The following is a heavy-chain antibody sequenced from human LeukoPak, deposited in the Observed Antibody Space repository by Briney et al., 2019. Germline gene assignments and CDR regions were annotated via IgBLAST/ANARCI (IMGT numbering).Heavy chain of an antibody. D-gene: IGHD3-10*01. J-gene: IGHJ4*02. V-gene: IGHV4-38-2*02. CDR3: ARVKGRGVHDY. CDR1: GYSISSGYY. Sequence: PSETLSLTCTVSGYSISSGYYWGWIRQPPGKGLEWIGSIHHSGSTYYNPSLKSRVTISEDTSKNQFSLKLSSVTAADTAVYYCARVKGRGVHDYWGQGTLVTVSS. CDR2: IHHSGST.